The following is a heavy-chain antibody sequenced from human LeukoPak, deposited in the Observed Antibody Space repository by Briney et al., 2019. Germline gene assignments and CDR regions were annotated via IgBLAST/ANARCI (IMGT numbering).Heavy chain of an antibody. CDR3: ARDYGGKFDY. D-gene: IGHD4-23*01. V-gene: IGHV4-59*01. CDR1: GGSISSYY. Sequence: SETLSLTCTVSGGSISSYYWSWIRQTPGMGLEWIAYIYDTGNTRYNPSLKSRVTISVDTSKNQFSLNLNSVTAADTAVYYCARDYGGKFDYWGQGTLVTVSS. CDR2: IYDTGNT. J-gene: IGHJ4*02.